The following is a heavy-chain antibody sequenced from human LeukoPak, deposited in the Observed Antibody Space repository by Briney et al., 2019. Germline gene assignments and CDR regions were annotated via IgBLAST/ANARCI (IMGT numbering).Heavy chain of an antibody. CDR2: ISSSSYI. CDR1: GFTFSSYS. CDR3: ARDRYYDFWSGVDY. D-gene: IGHD3-3*01. V-gene: IGHV3-21*01. Sequence: GGSLRLSCAASGFTFSSYSMNWVRQAPGKGLEWVSSISSSSYIYYADSVKGRFTISRDNAKNTLYLQMNSLRAEDTAVYYCARDRYYDFWSGVDYWGQGTLVTVSS. J-gene: IGHJ4*02.